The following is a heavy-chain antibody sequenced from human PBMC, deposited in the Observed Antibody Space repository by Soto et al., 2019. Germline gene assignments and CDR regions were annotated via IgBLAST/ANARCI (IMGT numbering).Heavy chain of an antibody. J-gene: IGHJ6*02. CDR1: GFTFSNYA. D-gene: IGHD5-18*01. Sequence: PGGSLRLSCAAAGFTFSNYAMHWVRQAPGKGLEWVAVISYDGSDKYNANSVKGLFTISRDNSKNSLYLQMNSLRAEDTAVYYCARDTGPNGYNYYYFGMDVWGQGPTVTVSS. CDR3: ARDTGPNGYNYYYFGMDV. CDR2: ISYDGSDK. V-gene: IGHV3-30-3*01.